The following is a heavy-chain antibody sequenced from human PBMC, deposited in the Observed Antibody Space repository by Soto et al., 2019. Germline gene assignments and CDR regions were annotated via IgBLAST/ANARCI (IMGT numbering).Heavy chain of an antibody. D-gene: IGHD2-2*01. CDR2: ISGGGGDT. CDR3: ARDRLTSSKFYYFDY. J-gene: IGHJ4*02. V-gene: IGHV3-23*01. Sequence: GGSLRLSCAVSGITFSTYVMSWVRQAPGKGLEWVSGISGGGGDTNYADSVKGRFTISRDNSKNTLYLQMSSLKAEDTALYYCARDRLTSSKFYYFDYWGQGTLVTVSS. CDR1: GITFSTYV.